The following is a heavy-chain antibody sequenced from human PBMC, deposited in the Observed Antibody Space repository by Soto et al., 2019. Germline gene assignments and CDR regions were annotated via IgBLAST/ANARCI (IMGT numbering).Heavy chain of an antibody. V-gene: IGHV3-30*18. CDR3: AKVEGITIFGVVIGYYYYGMDV. Sequence: GGSLRLSCAASGFTFSSYGMHWVRQAPGKGLEWVAVISYDGSNKYYADSVKGRFTISRDNSKNTLYLQMNSLRAEDTAVYYCAKVEGITIFGVVIGYYYYGMDVWGQGTTVTVPS. J-gene: IGHJ6*02. CDR1: GFTFSSYG. CDR2: ISYDGSNK. D-gene: IGHD3-3*01.